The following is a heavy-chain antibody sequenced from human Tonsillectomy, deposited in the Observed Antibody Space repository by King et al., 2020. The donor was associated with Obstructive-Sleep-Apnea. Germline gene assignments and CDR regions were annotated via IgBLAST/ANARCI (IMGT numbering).Heavy chain of an antibody. CDR2: IQSKTDGGTT. CDR3: TTDLGARGDWYTGYYFDY. D-gene: IGHD6-19*01. J-gene: IGHJ4*02. Sequence: VQLVESGGVLVKPGGSLRLSCAVSGFSLSNGWGNWVRQAPGKGVEGVGRIQSKTDGGTTDYAAPGKGKFTISRDDSKNTLYLQMNNLKTEDTAVYYCTTDLGARGDWYTGYYFDYWGQGTLVTVSS. CDR1: GFSLSNGW. V-gene: IGHV3-15*01.